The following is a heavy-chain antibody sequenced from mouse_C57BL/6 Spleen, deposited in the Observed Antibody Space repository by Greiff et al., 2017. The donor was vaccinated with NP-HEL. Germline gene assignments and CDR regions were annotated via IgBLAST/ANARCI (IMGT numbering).Heavy chain of an antibody. J-gene: IGHJ4*01. D-gene: IGHD2-14*01. CDR1: GYSITSGYY. Sequence: EVKLQESGPGLVKPSQSLSLTCSVTGYSITSGYYWNWIRQFPGNKLEWMGYISYDGINNYNPSLKNRISITRDTSKNQFFLKLNSVTTEDTATYYCARIGLTYYYAMDYWGQGTSVTVSS. CDR2: ISYDGIN. CDR3: ARIGLTYYYAMDY. V-gene: IGHV3-6*01.